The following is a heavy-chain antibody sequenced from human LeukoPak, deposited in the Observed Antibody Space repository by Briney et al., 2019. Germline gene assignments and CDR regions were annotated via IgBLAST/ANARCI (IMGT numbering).Heavy chain of an antibody. CDR2: IYHSGST. J-gene: IGHJ4*02. CDR3: ARKRGGGNYYFDN. D-gene: IGHD1-7*01. Sequence: SETLSLTCAVSGGSISSGNWWSWVRQSPGRGLEWIGEIYHSGSTNYNPSLKSRVTMSVDTSKNQFSLKLSSVTAADTAVYYCARKRGGGNYYFDNWGQGTLVTVSS. CDR1: GGSISSGNW. V-gene: IGHV4-4*02.